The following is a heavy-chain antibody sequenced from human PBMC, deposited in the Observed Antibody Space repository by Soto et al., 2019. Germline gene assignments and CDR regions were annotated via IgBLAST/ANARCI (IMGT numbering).Heavy chain of an antibody. J-gene: IGHJ6*02. CDR3: ASINGSGSYFYGMDV. D-gene: IGHD3-10*01. CDR1: GVSITSGGYY. Sequence: QVQLQESGPGLVRPSQTLSLTCAVSGVSITSGGYYWSWIRHLPGKVLEWIGYTQYSGSTYYNPSLKSPLTISLDTSKNQFSLNLSSVTAADTAVYYCASINGSGSYFYGMDVWGQGTTVTVSS. V-gene: IGHV4-31*11. CDR2: TQYSGST.